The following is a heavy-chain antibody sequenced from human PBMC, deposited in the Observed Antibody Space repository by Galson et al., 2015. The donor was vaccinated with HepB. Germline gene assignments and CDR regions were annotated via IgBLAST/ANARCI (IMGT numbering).Heavy chain of an antibody. CDR1: GDSVSSNSAA. V-gene: IGHV6-1*01. J-gene: IGHJ3*01. D-gene: IGHD6-19*01. CDR2: TYYRSKWYN. Sequence: CAISGDSVSSNSAAWNWIRQSPSRGLEWLGGTYYRSKWYNDYAVSVKSRITVNPDTSKNQFSLHLKSVTPEDTAVYYCTRTASGGDAWGQGTMVTVSS. CDR3: TRTASGGDA.